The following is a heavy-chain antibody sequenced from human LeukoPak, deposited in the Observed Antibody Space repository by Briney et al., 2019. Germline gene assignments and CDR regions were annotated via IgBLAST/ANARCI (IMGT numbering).Heavy chain of an antibody. D-gene: IGHD1-26*01. CDR2: INPNNDDT. CDR1: GYTLTTYY. J-gene: IGHJ4*02. CDR3: ARTPYSSGTYDY. Sequence: ASVKVSCKASGYTLTTYYMHWVRQAPGQGLEWMGWINPNNDDTNYAQKFQGRVTMTKDTSLNTAYMELSRLRSDDTAVYYCARTPYSSGTYDYWGQGTLVTVSS. V-gene: IGHV1-2*02.